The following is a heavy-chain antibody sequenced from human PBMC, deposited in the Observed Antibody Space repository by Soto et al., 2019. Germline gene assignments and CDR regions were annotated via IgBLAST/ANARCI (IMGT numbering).Heavy chain of an antibody. CDR1: GFTFSSYA. CDR3: AKGRLRDIVVVPAAYYYYGMDV. V-gene: IGHV3-23*01. Sequence: PGGSLRLSCAACGFTFSSYAMSWVRQAPGKGLEWVSAISGSGGSTYYADSVKGRFTISRDNSKNTLYLQMNSLRAEDTAVYYCAKGRLRDIVVVPAAYYYYGMDVWGQGTTVTVSS. CDR2: ISGSGGST. J-gene: IGHJ6*02. D-gene: IGHD2-2*01.